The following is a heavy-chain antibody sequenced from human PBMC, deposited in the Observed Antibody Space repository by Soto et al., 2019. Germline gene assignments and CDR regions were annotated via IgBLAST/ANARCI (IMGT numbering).Heavy chain of an antibody. CDR2: ISAHNGNT. D-gene: IGHD1-1*01. Sequence: QVHLVQSGAEVKKPGASVKVSCQGSGYAFTTYGITWVRQAPGQGLEWMGWISAHNGNTNYAQKLQGRVTVTRDTSTSTACMELRSLGYDDPGVYYCARGRYGDYWGQGALVTVSS. V-gene: IGHV1-18*01. CDR3: ARGRYGDY. J-gene: IGHJ4*02. CDR1: GYAFTTYG.